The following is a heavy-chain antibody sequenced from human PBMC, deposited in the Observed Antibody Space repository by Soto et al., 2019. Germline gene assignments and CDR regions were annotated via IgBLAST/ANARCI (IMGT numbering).Heavy chain of an antibody. D-gene: IGHD3-10*01. CDR2: VNHGGTS. V-gene: IGHV4-34*01. Sequence: SETLSLTCAVHGGSFSGYYWDWIRQPPGKGLEWIGEVNHGGTSNYNPSLKSRAIISVDTSKNQFSLKLTSVTAEDTALSFCARAGFLRSEDLFHGLDFWGQGTTVT. CDR1: GGSFSGYY. CDR3: ARAGFLRSEDLFHGLDF. J-gene: IGHJ6*02.